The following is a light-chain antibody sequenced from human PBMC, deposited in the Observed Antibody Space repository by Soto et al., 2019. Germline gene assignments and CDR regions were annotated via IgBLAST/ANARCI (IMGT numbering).Light chain of an antibody. V-gene: IGKV1-12*01. Sequence: DIQMTQSPSSVSASVGDRVTITCRASQGIRSWLAWYQQKPGTAPNLLISAASSLQSGVPSRFSGSGSGTDFTLIISNLQPEDFATYYCQQAHSFPLTFGGGTQVAI. CDR2: AAS. CDR3: QQAHSFPLT. J-gene: IGKJ4*01. CDR1: QGIRSW.